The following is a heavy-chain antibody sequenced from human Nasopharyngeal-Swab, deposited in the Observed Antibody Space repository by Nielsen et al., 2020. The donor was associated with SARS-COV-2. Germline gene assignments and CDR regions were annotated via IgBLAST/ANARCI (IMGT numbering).Heavy chain of an antibody. J-gene: IGHJ4*02. V-gene: IGHV3-15*01. CDR3: TTDWLGY. CDR1: GFTFSNAW. Sequence: GESLKISCAASGFTFSNAWMSWVRQAPGKGLEWVGRIKSKTDGGTTDYAAHGKGRFTISRDDYKNTPYLQMNSLKTEDTAVYYCTTDWLGYWGQGTLVTVSS. D-gene: IGHD5-12*01. CDR2: IKSKTDGGTT.